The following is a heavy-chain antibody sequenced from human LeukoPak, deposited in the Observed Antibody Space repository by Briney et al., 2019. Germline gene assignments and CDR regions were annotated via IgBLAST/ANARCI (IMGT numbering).Heavy chain of an antibody. CDR3: ARVKAAKYYFDY. Sequence: SVKVSCTASGGTFSSYAISWVRQAPGQGLEWMGGIIPIFGTANYAQKFQGRVTITTDESTSTAYMELSSLRSEDTAVYYCARVKAAKYYFDYWGQGTLVTVSS. V-gene: IGHV1-69*05. J-gene: IGHJ4*02. D-gene: IGHD2-15*01. CDR1: GGTFSSYA. CDR2: IIPIFGTA.